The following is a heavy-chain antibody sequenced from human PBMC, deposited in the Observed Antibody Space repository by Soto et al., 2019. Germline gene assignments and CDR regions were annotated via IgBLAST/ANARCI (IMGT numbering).Heavy chain of an antibody. CDR3: ERDLFPRAYYCDY. D-gene: IGHD3-10*01. CDR1: GYTFTNHG. Sequence: QVQLVQSGAEVKKPGASVKVSCKASGYTFTNHGISWVRQAPGQGLEWLGWISGHNGNTKYAQRLQGRVTMTTDKSPRTAYRELSSLQCDDTAVYYCERDLFPRAYYCDYGGQGTQVTVSS. V-gene: IGHV1-18*01. J-gene: IGHJ4*02. CDR2: ISGHNGNT.